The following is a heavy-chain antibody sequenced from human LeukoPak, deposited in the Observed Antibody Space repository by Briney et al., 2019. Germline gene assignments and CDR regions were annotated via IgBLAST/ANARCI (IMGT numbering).Heavy chain of an antibody. CDR3: VRDDGDGYNSN. CDR2: IIPIFGIA. Sequence: SVKVSCKASGGTFSSYAISWVRQAPGQGLEWMGRIIPIFGIANYAQKFQGRVTITADKSTSTAYMELSSLRSEDTAVYYCVRDDGDGYNSNWGQGTLVTVSS. V-gene: IGHV1-69*04. CDR1: GGTFSSYA. J-gene: IGHJ4*02. D-gene: IGHD5-24*01.